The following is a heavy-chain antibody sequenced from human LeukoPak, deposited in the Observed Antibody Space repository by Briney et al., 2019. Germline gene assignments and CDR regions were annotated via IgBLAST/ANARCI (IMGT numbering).Heavy chain of an antibody. V-gene: IGHV3-48*03. CDR2: ISSSGSSI. J-gene: IGHJ4*02. CDR1: GLTFSSYE. Sequence: PGGSLRLSCAASGLTFSSYEMNWVRQAPGKGLEWVSYISSSGSSIYYADSVRGRFTISRDNVKNSLYLQMNTLRPEDTAVYYCAKGSPPGDWGQGTLVTVSS. D-gene: IGHD3-16*01. CDR3: AKGSPPGD.